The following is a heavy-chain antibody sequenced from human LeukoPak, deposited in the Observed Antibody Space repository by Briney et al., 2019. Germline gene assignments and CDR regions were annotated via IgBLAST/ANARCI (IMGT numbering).Heavy chain of an antibody. CDR1: GGSISSSNW. V-gene: IGHV4-4*02. Sequence: SETLSLTCAVSGGSISSSNWWSWVRQPPGKGLEWIGEIYHSGSTNYNPSLKSRVTISVDTSKNQFSLKLSSVTAADTTVYYCARGFTLRFTMVRGVRFDYWGQGTLVTVSS. CDR3: ARGFTLRFTMVRGVRFDY. CDR2: IYHSGST. J-gene: IGHJ4*02. D-gene: IGHD3-10*01.